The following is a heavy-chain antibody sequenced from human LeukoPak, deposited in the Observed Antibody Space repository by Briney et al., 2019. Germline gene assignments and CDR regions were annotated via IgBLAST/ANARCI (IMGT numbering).Heavy chain of an antibody. D-gene: IGHD5-24*01. CDR1: GFTFSSYW. Sequence: GGSLRLSCAASGFTFSSYWMHWVRQAPGKGLVWVSRINSDESSTSYADSVKGRFTISRDNAKNTLYLQMNSLRAEDTAVYYCASGDGYNYFDYWGQGTLVTVSS. CDR2: INSDESST. V-gene: IGHV3-74*01. CDR3: ASGDGYNYFDY. J-gene: IGHJ4*02.